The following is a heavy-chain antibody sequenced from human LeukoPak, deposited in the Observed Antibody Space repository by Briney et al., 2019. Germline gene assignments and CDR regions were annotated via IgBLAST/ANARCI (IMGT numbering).Heavy chain of an antibody. CDR2: ISGSGDRT. CDR1: GFTFSTYA. D-gene: IGHD3-22*01. CDR3: AKDLAYDSTDYHVVFDC. Sequence: GGSLRLSCAASGFTFSTYAMSWVRPAPGRGLEWVSAISGSGDRTYHADSVKGRFTTSRDNSKNTLYLQMNSLRAEDTAIYYCAKDLAYDSTDYHVVFDCWGQGTLVTVSS. V-gene: IGHV3-23*01. J-gene: IGHJ4*02.